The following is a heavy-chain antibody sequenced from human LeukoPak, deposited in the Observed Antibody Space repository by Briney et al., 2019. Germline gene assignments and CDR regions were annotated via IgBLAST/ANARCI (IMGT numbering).Heavy chain of an antibody. D-gene: IGHD5-24*01. V-gene: IGHV5-51*01. CDR3: AKGDGYDAFDS. CDR2: IYPGDSDT. CDR1: GYTFTSSW. J-gene: IGHJ4*02. Sequence: GESLKISCKGSGYTFTSSWLGWVRQMPGEGLEWMGIIYPGDSDTRYSPSLQGQVTISADKSIKTAYLQWNSLKASDTAMYYCAKGDGYDAFDSWGQGTLVTVSS.